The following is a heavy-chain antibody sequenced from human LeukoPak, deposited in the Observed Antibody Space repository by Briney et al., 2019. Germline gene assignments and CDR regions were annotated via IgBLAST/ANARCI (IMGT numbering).Heavy chain of an antibody. D-gene: IGHD4-17*01. V-gene: IGHV3-21*01. CDR1: GFTFSSYS. CDR2: ISSSSSYI. CDR3: ARDPPPYGDYHTY. J-gene: IGHJ4*02. Sequence: GSLRLSCAASGFTFSSYSMNWVRQAPGKGLEWVSSISSSSSYIYYADSVKGRFTISRDNAKNSLYLQMNSLRAEDTAVYYCARDPPPYGDYHTYWGQGTLVTVSS.